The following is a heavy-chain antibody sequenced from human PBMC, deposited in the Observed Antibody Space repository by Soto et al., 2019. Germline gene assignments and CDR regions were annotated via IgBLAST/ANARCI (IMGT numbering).Heavy chain of an antibody. CDR1: GGSISSSNSY. J-gene: IGHJ4*02. D-gene: IGHD5-18*01. CDR2: IYYSGSS. V-gene: IGHV4-39*01. CDR3: ARFHGYSYGPVGD. Sequence: QLQLQESGPGLVKPSETLSLTCTVSGGSISSSNSYWGWIRQPPGKGLEWIGSIYYSGSSYYNPSLKSRVTISVDTSKNQVSLRLSSVTAPDTSVYYCARFHGYSYGPVGDWGQGTLVTVSS.